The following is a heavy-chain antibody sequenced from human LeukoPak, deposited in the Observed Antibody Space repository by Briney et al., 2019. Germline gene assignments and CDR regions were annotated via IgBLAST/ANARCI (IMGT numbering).Heavy chain of an antibody. CDR1: GFTFDDYA. V-gene: IGHV3-9*01. CDR2: ISWNSGSI. D-gene: IGHD2-2*02. CDR3: ARDPRAFRPAAINNWFDP. J-gene: IGHJ5*02. Sequence: GRSLRLSCAASGFTFDDYAMHWVRQAPGKGLEWVSGISWNSGSIGYADSVKGRFTISRDNAKNSLYLQMNSLRAEDTALYYCARDPRAFRPAAINNWFDPWGQGTLVTVSS.